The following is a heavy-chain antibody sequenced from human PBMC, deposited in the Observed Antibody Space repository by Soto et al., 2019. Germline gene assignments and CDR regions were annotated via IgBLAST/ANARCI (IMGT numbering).Heavy chain of an antibody. D-gene: IGHD2-15*01. CDR3: ARDPAVYCSGGSCYGVHYYGMDV. CDR2: ISAYNGNT. J-gene: IGHJ6*02. CDR1: GGTFSSYT. Sequence: QVQLVQSGAEVKKPGSSVKVSCKASGGTFSSYTISWVRQAPGQGLEWMGWISAYNGNTNYAQKLQGRVTMTTDTSTSTAYMELRSLRSDDTAVYYCARDPAVYCSGGSCYGVHYYGMDVWGQGTTVTVSS. V-gene: IGHV1-18*01.